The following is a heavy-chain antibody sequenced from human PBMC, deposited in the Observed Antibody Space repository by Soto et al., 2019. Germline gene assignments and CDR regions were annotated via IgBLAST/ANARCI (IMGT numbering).Heavy chain of an antibody. Sequence: QVQLVQSGAEVKKPGSSVKVSCKASGGTFSSYAISWVRQAPGQGLEWMGGIIPIFGTANYAQKFQGRVTMTADESTSTAYMELSSMRYEDTAGYYCARRPPVLGYCSGCSCYSGWFDPWGQGTLVTVSS. J-gene: IGHJ5*02. D-gene: IGHD2-15*01. V-gene: IGHV1-69*01. CDR2: IIPIFGTA. CDR1: GGTFSSYA. CDR3: ARRPPVLGYCSGCSCYSGWFDP.